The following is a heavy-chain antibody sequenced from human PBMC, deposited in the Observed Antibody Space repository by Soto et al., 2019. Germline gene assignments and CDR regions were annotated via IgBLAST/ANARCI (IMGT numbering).Heavy chain of an antibody. J-gene: IGHJ6*02. CDR3: AKDRAPGIAAALAYYYYYYGMDV. CDR2: ISYDGSNK. CDR1: GFTFSSYG. V-gene: IGHV3-30*18. D-gene: IGHD6-13*01. Sequence: GGSLRLSCAASGFTFSSYGMHWVRQAPGKGLEWVAVISYDGSNKYYADSVKGRFTISRDNSKNTLYLQMNSLRAEDTAVYYCAKDRAPGIAAALAYYYYYYGMDVWGQGTTVTVSS.